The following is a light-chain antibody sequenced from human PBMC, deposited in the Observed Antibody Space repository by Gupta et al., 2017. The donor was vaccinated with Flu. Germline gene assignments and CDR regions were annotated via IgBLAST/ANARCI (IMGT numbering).Light chain of an antibody. J-gene: IGLJ1*01. CDR1: SLRSYY. CDR3: SSRDSSGNHRV. V-gene: IGLV3-19*01. Sequence: SSELTPDPAVSVGLGQTVRNTCQGGSLRSYYARWDQKKPVQAPVLVIYGKNNRPSGIPDRFSGSSSGNTASLTLTGAQAEDEADYYCSSRDSSGNHRVFGTGTKVTVL. CDR2: GKN.